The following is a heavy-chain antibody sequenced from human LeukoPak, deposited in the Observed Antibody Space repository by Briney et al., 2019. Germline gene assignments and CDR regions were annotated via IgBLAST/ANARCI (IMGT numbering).Heavy chain of an antibody. Sequence: SETLSLTCTVSGGSISSYYWGWIRQAPGKGLEWIGSIYYSGNTYYNSSLKSRVTISVDTSKNQFSLKLSSVTAADTAVYYCARDYWEWFGELNWFDPWGQGTLVTVSS. J-gene: IGHJ5*02. D-gene: IGHD3-10*01. CDR1: GGSISSYY. CDR3: ARDYWEWFGELNWFDP. V-gene: IGHV4-39*07. CDR2: IYYSGNT.